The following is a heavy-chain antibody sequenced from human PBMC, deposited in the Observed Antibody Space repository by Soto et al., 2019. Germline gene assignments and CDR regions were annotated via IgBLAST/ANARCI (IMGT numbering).Heavy chain of an antibody. D-gene: IGHD2-15*01. V-gene: IGHV3-23*01. CDR2: ISGSGGST. J-gene: IGHJ6*03. Sequence: GGSLRLSCAASGFTFSSYAMSWVRQAPGKGLEWVSAISGSGGSTYYADSVKGRFTISRDNSKNTMYLQMNSLRAEDTAVYYCALREMGCSGGSLYSLHYYYYYMAVWGKGTTVTVSS. CDR3: ALREMGCSGGSLYSLHYYYYYMAV. CDR1: GFTFSSYA.